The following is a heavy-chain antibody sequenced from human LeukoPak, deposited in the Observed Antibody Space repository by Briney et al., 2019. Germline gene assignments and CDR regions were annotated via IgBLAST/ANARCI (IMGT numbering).Heavy chain of an antibody. CDR3: ARAGKVLDIVVVPVDY. CDR1: GYTFTGYY. Sequence: ASVKVSCKASGYTFTGYYMHWVRQVPGQGLEWMGWINPNSGGTNYAQTFQGRVTMTRDTSISTAYMELSRLRSDDTAVYYCARAGKVLDIVVVPVDYWGQGTLVTISS. CDR2: INPNSGGT. V-gene: IGHV1-2*02. J-gene: IGHJ4*02. D-gene: IGHD2-2*01.